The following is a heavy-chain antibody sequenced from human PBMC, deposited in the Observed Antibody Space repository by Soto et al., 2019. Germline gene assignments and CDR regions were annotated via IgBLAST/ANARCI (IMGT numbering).Heavy chain of an antibody. CDR2: ISAGSLSI. Sequence: GGSLRLSCAGSGFTFSAYNINWVRQAPGKGLEWVSSISAGSLSIYQPDSMKGRFTISRDDARNSVYLHMSGLTAEDTAVYYCARSPGVGVRGAYWGQGTLVTVSS. V-gene: IGHV3-21*01. D-gene: IGHD3-16*01. CDR1: GFTFSAYN. CDR3: ARSPGVGVRGAY. J-gene: IGHJ4*02.